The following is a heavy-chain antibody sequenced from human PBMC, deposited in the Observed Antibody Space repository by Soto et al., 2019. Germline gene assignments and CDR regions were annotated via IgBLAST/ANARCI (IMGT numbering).Heavy chain of an antibody. J-gene: IGHJ4*02. V-gene: IGHV4-34*01. Sequence: PSETLSLTCAVYGGSFSGYYWSSIRQPPGKGLEWIGEINHSGSTNYNPSLKSRVTISVDTSKNQFSLKLSSVTAADTAVYYCASRGYYDPNSDYWGQGTLVTVSS. CDR2: INHSGST. CDR1: GGSFSGYY. D-gene: IGHD3-22*01. CDR3: ASRGYYDPNSDY.